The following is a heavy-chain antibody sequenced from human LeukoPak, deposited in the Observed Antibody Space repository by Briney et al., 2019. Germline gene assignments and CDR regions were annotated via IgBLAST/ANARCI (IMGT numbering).Heavy chain of an antibody. J-gene: IGHJ4*02. V-gene: IGHV3-23*01. CDR2: ISGSGGST. CDR1: GFTFSSYA. Sequence: PGGSLRLSCAASGFTFSSYAMSWVRQAPGKGLEWVSAISGSGGSTYYADSVKGRFTISRDNSKNTLYLQMNSLRAEDTAVYYCAEEIVGAIFNVPETRFDYWGQGTLVTVSS. CDR3: AEEIVGAIFNVPETRFDY. D-gene: IGHD1-26*01.